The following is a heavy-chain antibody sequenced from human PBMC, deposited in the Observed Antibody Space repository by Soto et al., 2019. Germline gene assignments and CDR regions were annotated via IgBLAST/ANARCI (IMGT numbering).Heavy chain of an antibody. D-gene: IGHD5-12*01. CDR1: GGTFSSYT. V-gene: IGHV1-69*02. J-gene: IGHJ4*02. CDR3: ARAWGGYDTFDY. CDR2: IIPILGIA. Sequence: QVQLVQSGAEVKKPGSSVKVSCKASGGTFSSYTISWVRQAPGQGLEWMGRIIPILGIANYAQKFQGRVTITADKSTSTAYMELSSLRSEDTAVYYCARAWGGYDTFDYWCQGTLVTVSS.